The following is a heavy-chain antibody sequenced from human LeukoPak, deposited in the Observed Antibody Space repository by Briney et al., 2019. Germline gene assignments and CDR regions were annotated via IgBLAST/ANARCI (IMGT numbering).Heavy chain of an antibody. CDR2: GWFDGSYE. CDR3: ARDLGGRGIPVYYFDY. CDR1: GFTFTDYA. J-gene: IGHJ4*02. D-gene: IGHD4-23*01. Sequence: GGSLRLSCVASGFTFTDYAIHWVRQVPGRGLEWVAVGWFDGSYELYADSVKGRVTISRDDSRSTVNLQMESLRAEDTALYYCARDLGGRGIPVYYFDYWGQGTQVTVSS. V-gene: IGHV3-33*08.